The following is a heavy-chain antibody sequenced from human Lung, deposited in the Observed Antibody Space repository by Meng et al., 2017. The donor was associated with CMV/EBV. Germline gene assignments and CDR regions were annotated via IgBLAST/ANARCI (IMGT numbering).Heavy chain of an antibody. CDR2: MNPNRGNT. D-gene: IGHD2/OR15-2a*01. CDR1: GYTFSNYD. Sequence: SXXVSXKASGYTFSNYDIIWVRQASGQGLEWVGWMNPNRGNTAYAQKFQGRVTMTRDTSTSIAYMELSSLRSGDTAVYYCARGQVQCSTINCHDYRFSGMDVWGQGTTVTVSS. V-gene: IGHV1-8*01. CDR3: ARGQVQCSTINCHDYRFSGMDV. J-gene: IGHJ6*01.